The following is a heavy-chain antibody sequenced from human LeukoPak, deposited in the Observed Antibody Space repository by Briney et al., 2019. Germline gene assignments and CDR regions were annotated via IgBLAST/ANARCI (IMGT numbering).Heavy chain of an antibody. CDR3: ARTGSYYYYFDY. V-gene: IGHV3-53*01. D-gene: IGHD3-10*01. J-gene: IGHJ4*02. Sequence: GGSLRLSCAASGFTFSSYGMHWVRQAPGKGLEWVSVIYSGGSTYYADSVKGRFTISRDNSKNTLYLQMNSLRAEDTAVYYCARTGSYYYYFDYWGQGTPVTVSS. CDR2: IYSGGST. CDR1: GFTFSSYG.